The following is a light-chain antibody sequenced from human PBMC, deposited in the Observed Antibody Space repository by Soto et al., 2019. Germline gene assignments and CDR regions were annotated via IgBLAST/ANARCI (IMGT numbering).Light chain of an antibody. Sequence: QSVLTQPASVSGSPGQSITISCTGTSSDVGSYNLVSWYQQHPGKAPKVMIYVDSKRPSGVSNRFSGSKSGNTASLTISGLQAEDEADYYCCSYARSSTYVFGTGTKLNVL. V-gene: IGLV2-23*01. CDR1: SSDVGSYNL. CDR2: VDS. J-gene: IGLJ1*01. CDR3: CSYARSSTYV.